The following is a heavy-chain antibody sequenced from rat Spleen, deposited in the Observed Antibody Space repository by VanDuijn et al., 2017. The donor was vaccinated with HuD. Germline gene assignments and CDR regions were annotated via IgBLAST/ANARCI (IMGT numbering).Heavy chain of an antibody. CDR2: VTKDGGSL. CDR1: GFTFNSYW. D-gene: IGHD4-3*01. V-gene: IGHV5-31*01. Sequence: EVQLVESGGGLVQPGTSLKLSCVASGFTFNSYWMSWVRQVPGKGLDWVASVTKDGGSLFYRDSVKGRFTISRDNAKSTLYLQMESLRSEDTATYYCARHNSGYGVMDAWGQGASVTVSS. CDR3: ARHNSGYGVMDA. J-gene: IGHJ4*01.